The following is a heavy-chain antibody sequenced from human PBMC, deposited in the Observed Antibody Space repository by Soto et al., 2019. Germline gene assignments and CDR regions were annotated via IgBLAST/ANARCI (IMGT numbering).Heavy chain of an antibody. D-gene: IGHD3-10*01. Sequence: QVPLQESGPGLVKPSETLSLTCTVSGGSVSSGSYYWSWIRQPPGKGLEWIGYIYYSGSTNYNPSLKSRVTISVDTSKNQFSLKLSSVTAADTAVYYCARDYRFGELGVEYYYYGMDVWGQGTTVTVSS. CDR3: ARDYRFGELGVEYYYYGMDV. J-gene: IGHJ6*02. V-gene: IGHV4-61*01. CDR2: IYYSGST. CDR1: GGSVSSGSYY.